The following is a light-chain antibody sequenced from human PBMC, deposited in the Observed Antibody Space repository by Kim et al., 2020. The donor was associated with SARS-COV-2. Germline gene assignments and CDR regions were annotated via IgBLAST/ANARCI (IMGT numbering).Light chain of an antibody. Sequence: EIVMTQSPATLSVSPGERATLSCRASQSVRTNLGWYQQKPGQAPRLLIYGVSTRATGVPARFSGSGSGTAFTLTISSVQSEDLAVYYCQEYKDGLWLSLGGGRQVESK. J-gene: IGKJ4*01. CDR1: QSVRTN. CDR3: QEYKDGLWLS. V-gene: IGKV3-15*01. CDR2: GVS.